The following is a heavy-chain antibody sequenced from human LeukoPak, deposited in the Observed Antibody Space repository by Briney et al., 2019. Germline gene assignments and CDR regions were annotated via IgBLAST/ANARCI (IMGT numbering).Heavy chain of an antibody. CDR3: ARGVRIAVAGNIDY. D-gene: IGHD6-19*01. V-gene: IGHV3-30*04. J-gene: IGHJ4*02. CDR1: GFTFRSYA. CDR2: ISYDGSNK. Sequence: GGSLRLSCAASGFTFRSYAMHRVRQAPGKGLEWEAAISYDGSNKKYADSVKGRFTISRDNSKNTLYLQMNSLRAEDTAVYYCARGVRIAVAGNIDYWGQGTPVTVSS.